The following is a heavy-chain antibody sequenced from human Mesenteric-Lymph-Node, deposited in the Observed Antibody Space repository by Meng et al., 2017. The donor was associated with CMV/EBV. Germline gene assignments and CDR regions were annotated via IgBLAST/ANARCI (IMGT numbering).Heavy chain of an antibody. CDR3: ARDSGGDSGDYARFDY. Sequence: GESLKISCAASGFTVNSNYITWVRQGPGKGLEWVSVIFSGGGTYYADSGKGRFTISRDNSKNTVYLQMSSLRAEDTAMYYCARDSGGDSGDYARFDYWGQGTLVTVSS. J-gene: IGHJ4*02. CDR1: GFTVNSNY. CDR2: IFSGGGT. V-gene: IGHV3-53*01. D-gene: IGHD4-17*01.